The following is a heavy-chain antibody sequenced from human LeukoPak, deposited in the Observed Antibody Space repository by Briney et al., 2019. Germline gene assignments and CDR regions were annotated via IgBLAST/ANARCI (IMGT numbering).Heavy chain of an antibody. V-gene: IGHV1-2*06. J-gene: IGHJ4*02. CDR3: ARGKRWLQLPDYFDY. CDR2: INPNGGRT. CDR1: GYTFTDYY. D-gene: IGHD5-24*01. Sequence: ASVKVSCKASGYTFTDYYMHWVRQAPGQGLEWMGQINPNGGRTNYVQKFQGRVTMTRDTSISTAYMELNKLRSDDTAMYYCARGKRWLQLPDYFDYWGRGTLVTVSS.